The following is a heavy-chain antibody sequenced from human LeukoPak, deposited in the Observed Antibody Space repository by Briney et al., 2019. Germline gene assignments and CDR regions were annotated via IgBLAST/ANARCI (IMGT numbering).Heavy chain of an antibody. D-gene: IGHD3-22*01. CDR1: GDSIKDYY. V-gene: IGHV4-59*01. CDR3: ARESGDSSGYYSYYFDY. J-gene: IGHJ4*02. Sequence: SETLSLTCAVFGDSIKDYYWSWIRQTPGRGLNLIGYIYTGRTNYNSSLKSRVTISLDTSKNQFSLELSSVTAADTAVYYCARESGDSSGYYSYYFDYWGQGTLVTVSS. CDR2: IYTGRT.